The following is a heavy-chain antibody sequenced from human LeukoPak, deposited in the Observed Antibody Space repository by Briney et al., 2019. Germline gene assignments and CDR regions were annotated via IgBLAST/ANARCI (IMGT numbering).Heavy chain of an antibody. CDR1: GVTFSSYA. CDR3: AKEGEIAVDGSLDY. V-gene: IGHV3-30*04. J-gene: IGHJ4*02. D-gene: IGHD6-19*01. CDR2: ISYDGSNK. Sequence: GGSLRLSCAASGVTFSSYAMHWVRQAPGKGLEWVALISYDGSNKYYADSVKARFIISRDNAKNSLYLQMNSLRAEATALYYCAKEGEIAVDGSLDYWGQGTLVTVSS.